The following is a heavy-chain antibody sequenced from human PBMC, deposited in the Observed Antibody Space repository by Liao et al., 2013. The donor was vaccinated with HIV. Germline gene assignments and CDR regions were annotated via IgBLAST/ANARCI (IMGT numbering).Heavy chain of an antibody. CDR1: NGAIDNYY. Sequence: QVQLHESGPGLVRPSETLSLTCTVSNGAIDNYYWTWLRQAPGKGPEWLGFIFYIGSTNYNPSLKNRLTISLDTSNNQFSLRLTSATAADTAIYYCARGVPPDYWGQGTLVTVSS. J-gene: IGHJ4*02. CDR2: IFYIGST. CDR3: ARGVPPDY. V-gene: IGHV4-59*01. D-gene: IGHD5/OR15-5a*01.